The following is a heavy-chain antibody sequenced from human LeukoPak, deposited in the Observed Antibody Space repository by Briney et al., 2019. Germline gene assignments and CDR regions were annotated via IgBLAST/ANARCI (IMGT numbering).Heavy chain of an antibody. V-gene: IGHV3-30*18. D-gene: IGHD1-26*01. CDR1: GFTFSSYG. Sequence: SLRLSCAASGFTFSSYGMHWVRQAPGKGLEWVAVISYDGSNKYYADSVKGRFTIPRDNSKNTLYLQMNSLRAEDTAVYYCAKVSVGAYYYYGMDVWGQGTTVTVSS. CDR2: ISYDGSNK. CDR3: AKVSVGAYYYYGMDV. J-gene: IGHJ6*02.